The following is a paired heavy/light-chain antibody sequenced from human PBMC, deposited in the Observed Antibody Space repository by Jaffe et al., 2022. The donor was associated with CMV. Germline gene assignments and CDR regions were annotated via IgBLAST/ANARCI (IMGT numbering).Heavy chain of an antibody. CDR3: ARENPVCSGGSCYSEMDV. CDR1: GFTFSSYD. Sequence: EVQLVESGGGLVQPGGSLRLSCAASGFTFSSYDMHWVRQATGKGLEWVSAIGTAGDTYYPGSVKGRFTISRENAKNSLYLQMNSLRAGDTAVYYCARENPVCSGGSCYSEMDVWGQGTTVTVSS. J-gene: IGHJ6*02. D-gene: IGHD2-15*01. V-gene: IGHV3-13*01. CDR2: IGTAGDT.
Light chain of an antibody. CDR1: QDISNY. J-gene: IGKJ3*01. Sequence: DIQMTQSPSSLSASVGDRVTITCQASQDISNYLNWYQQKPGKAPKLLIYDASNLETGVPSRFSGSGSGTDFTFTISSLQPEDIATYYCQQYDNLRITFGPGTKVDIK. V-gene: IGKV1-33*01. CDR2: DAS. CDR3: QQYDNLRIT.